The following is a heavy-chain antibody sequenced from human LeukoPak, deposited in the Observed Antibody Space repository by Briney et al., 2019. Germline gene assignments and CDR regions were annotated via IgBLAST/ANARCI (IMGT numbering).Heavy chain of an antibody. Sequence: PGGSLRLSCVGSGFTFRNHWVNWVRQSPRKGLEWVANINPDGIDKYYVDSARGRFTVSRDNAKNSAFLQMNSLRAEDTAIYYCATISAQTFDIWGQGTLVSVSS. CDR3: ATISAQTFDI. CDR2: INPDGIDK. D-gene: IGHD5-24*01. J-gene: IGHJ3*02. V-gene: IGHV3-7*01. CDR1: GFTFRNHW.